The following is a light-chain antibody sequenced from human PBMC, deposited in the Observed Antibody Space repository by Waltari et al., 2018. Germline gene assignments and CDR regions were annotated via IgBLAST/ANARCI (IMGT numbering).Light chain of an antibody. CDR2: KAS. CDR1: QSISTW. CDR3: QQYSTYCT. V-gene: IGKV1-5*03. J-gene: IGKJ2*02. Sequence: DIQITHSPSPLSASVGDRATITCRASQSISTWLAWYQQKPGKAPNRLIYKASNFESGVPSRFSGSGAGTEFTLTISSLQPDDLATDYCQQYSTYCTLGQGTKLEIK.